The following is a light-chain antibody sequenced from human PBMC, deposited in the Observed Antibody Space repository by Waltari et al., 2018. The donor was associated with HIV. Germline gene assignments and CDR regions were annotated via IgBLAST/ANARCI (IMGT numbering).Light chain of an antibody. CDR3: SSDGGTSACGSRKFYVI. CDR2: DVN. J-gene: IGLJ2*01. CDR1: SNAMSDSKF. Sequence: QSALTQPPSASGSPGPPVPIHCTGTSNAMSDSKFVSWYQPHPGKAPRLIISDVNNRPSGVPNRFSGSKSGKTASLTVSGLQSEDEATYYCSSDGGTSACGSRKFYVIFGGGTKLTVL. V-gene: IGLV2-8*01.